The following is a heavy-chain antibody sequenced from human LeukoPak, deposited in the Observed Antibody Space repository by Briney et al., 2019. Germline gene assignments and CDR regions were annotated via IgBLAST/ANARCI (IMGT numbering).Heavy chain of an antibody. CDR2: ISAYNGNT. J-gene: IGHJ3*02. CDR1: GYTFTSYG. D-gene: IGHD3-22*01. Sequence: ASVKVSCKASGYTFTSYGISWVRQAPGQGLEWMGWISAYNGNTSYAQKLQGRVTMTTDTSTSTASMELTSLRSDDTAVYYCARVFSGGPSAYRDYSDSSGSYGDAFDIWGQGTMVTASS. V-gene: IGHV1-18*01. CDR3: ARVFSGGPSAYRDYSDSSGSYGDAFDI.